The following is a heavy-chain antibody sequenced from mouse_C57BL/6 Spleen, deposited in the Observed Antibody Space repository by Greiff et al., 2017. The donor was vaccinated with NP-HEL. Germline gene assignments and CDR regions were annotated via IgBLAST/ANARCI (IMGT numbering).Heavy chain of an antibody. CDR2: IRNKANGYTT. J-gene: IGHJ3*01. D-gene: IGHD2-4*01. CDR3: ARYRDYDGVAY. CDR1: GFTFTDYY. V-gene: IGHV7-3*01. Sequence: EVKLMESGGGLVQPGGSLSLSCAASGFTFTDYYMSWVRQPPGKALEWLGFIRNKANGYTTEYSASVKGRFTSSRDNSQSILYLQMNALRAEDSATYYCARYRDYDGVAYWGQGTLVTVSA.